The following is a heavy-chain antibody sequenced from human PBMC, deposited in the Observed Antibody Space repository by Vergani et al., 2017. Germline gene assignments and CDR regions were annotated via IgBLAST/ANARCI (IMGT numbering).Heavy chain of an antibody. Sequence: EVQLVESGRGLVQPGGSLRLSCAASGFMFSGHWMSWVRQAPGKGLEWVANINQDGSEKHYVDSVKGRFTISRDNAKNSLYLQMNSLRAEDTAVYYCAKDRPHPNFDYWGQGTLVTVSS. CDR1: GFMFSGHW. CDR2: INQDGSEK. CDR3: AKDRPHPNFDY. V-gene: IGHV3-7*03. J-gene: IGHJ4*02.